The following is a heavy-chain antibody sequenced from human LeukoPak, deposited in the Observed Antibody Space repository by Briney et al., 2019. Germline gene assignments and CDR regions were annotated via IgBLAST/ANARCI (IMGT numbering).Heavy chain of an antibody. D-gene: IGHD4-17*01. CDR2: IYYSGST. Sequence: SETLSLTCTVSGGSISSYYWSWIRQPPGKGLEWIGYIYYSGSTNYNSSLKSRVTISVDTSKNQVSLKLSSVTAADTAVYYCARGGDSYMDVWGKGTTVTVSS. CDR1: GGSISSYY. J-gene: IGHJ6*03. CDR3: ARGGDSYMDV. V-gene: IGHV4-59*01.